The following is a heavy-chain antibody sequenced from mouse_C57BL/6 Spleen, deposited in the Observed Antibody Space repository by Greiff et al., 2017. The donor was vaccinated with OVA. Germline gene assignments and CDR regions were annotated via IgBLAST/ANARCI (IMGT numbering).Heavy chain of an antibody. CDR1: GYTFTSYG. V-gene: IGHV1-81*01. J-gene: IGHJ2*01. CDR2: IYPRSGNT. CDR3: ARTFDGYLDY. D-gene: IGHD2-3*01. Sequence: VKLVESGAELARPGASVKLSCKASGYTFTSYGISWVKQRTGQGLEWIGEIYPRSGNTYYNEKFKGKATLTADKSSSTAYMELRSLTSEDSAVYFCARTFDGYLDYWGQGTTLTVSS.